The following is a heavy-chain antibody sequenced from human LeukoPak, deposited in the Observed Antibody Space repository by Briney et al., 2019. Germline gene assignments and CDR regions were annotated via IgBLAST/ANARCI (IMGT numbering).Heavy chain of an antibody. D-gene: IGHD2-2*01. CDR1: GFTFGSYA. CDR3: AKRRYCTSTSCHDFDY. Sequence: GGSRRLSCAASGFTFGSYAMNWVRQAPGKGLEWVPAISADGDSTYYADSVKGRFTISRDNSKNTLYLQMNSLRPGDTAVYYCAKRRYCTSTSCHDFDYWGQGTLVTVSS. V-gene: IGHV3-23*01. CDR2: ISADGDST. J-gene: IGHJ4*02.